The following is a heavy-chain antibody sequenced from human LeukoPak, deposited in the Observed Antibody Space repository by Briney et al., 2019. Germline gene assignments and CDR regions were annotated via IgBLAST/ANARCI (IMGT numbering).Heavy chain of an antibody. CDR3: ASLAVAGRRSRDY. D-gene: IGHD6-19*01. V-gene: IGHV1-18*04. Sequence: ASVKVSCKASGYTFTGYYMHWVRQAPGQGLEWMGWISAYNGNTNYAQKLQGRVTMTTDTSTSTAYMELSRLRSDDTAVYYCASLAVAGRRSRDYWGQGTLVTVSS. CDR2: ISAYNGNT. J-gene: IGHJ4*02. CDR1: GYTFTGYY.